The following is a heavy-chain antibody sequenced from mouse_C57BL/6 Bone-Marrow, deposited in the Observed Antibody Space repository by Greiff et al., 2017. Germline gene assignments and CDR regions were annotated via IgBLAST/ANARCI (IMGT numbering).Heavy chain of an antibody. J-gene: IGHJ2*01. D-gene: IGHD1-1*01. CDR1: GFTFSSYA. CDR2: ISDGGSYT. Sequence: EVHLVESGGGLVKPGGSLKLSCAASGFTFSSYAMSWVRQTPEKRLEWVATISDGGSYTYYPDNVKGRFTISRDNAKNNLYLQMSHLKSEDTAMYYCASLLYYFDYWGQGTTLTVSS. V-gene: IGHV5-4*01. CDR3: ASLLYYFDY.